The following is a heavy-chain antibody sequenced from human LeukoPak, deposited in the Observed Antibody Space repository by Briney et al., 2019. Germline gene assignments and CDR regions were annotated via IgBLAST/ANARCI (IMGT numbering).Heavy chain of an antibody. CDR2: IYYSGST. V-gene: IGHV4-59*08. CDR1: GGSISSYY. D-gene: IGHD6-13*01. Sequence: SETLSLTCTVSGGSISSYYWSWIRQPPGKGLEWIGYIYYSGSTNYNPSLKSRVTISVDTSKNQFSLKLSSVTAADTAVYYCARRDSSSWYNAFDIWGQGTMVTVSS. J-gene: IGHJ3*02. CDR3: ARRDSSSWYNAFDI.